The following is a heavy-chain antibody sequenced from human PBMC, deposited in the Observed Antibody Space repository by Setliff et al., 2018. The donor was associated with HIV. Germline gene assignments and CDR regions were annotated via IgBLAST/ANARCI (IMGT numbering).Heavy chain of an antibody. V-gene: IGHV3-23*01. D-gene: IGHD2-15*01. CDR1: GFTFSSYA. CDR3: ATCGGTCWHNFFGP. CDR2: ISGSGGST. J-gene: IGHJ5*02. Sequence: GGSLRLSCAASGFTFSSYAMSWVRQAPGKGLEWVSAISGSGGSTYYADSVKGRFTISRDNSKNTLYLQMNSLRAEDTAVYYYATCGGTCWHNFFGPWGQGALVTVSS.